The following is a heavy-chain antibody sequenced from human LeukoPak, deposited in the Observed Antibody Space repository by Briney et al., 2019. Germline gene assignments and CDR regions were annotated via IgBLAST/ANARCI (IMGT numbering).Heavy chain of an antibody. CDR1: GFILSSYW. CDR2: IKQDGSEK. CDR3: ARDSGARSY. J-gene: IGHJ4*02. D-gene: IGHD4-17*01. V-gene: IGHV3-7*01. Sequence: GGSLRLSCAASGFILSSYWMSWVRQAPGKGLEWVANIKQDGSEKYYVDSVKGRFTISRDNAKNSLYLQMNSLRAEDTAVYYCARDSGARSYWGQGTLVTVSS.